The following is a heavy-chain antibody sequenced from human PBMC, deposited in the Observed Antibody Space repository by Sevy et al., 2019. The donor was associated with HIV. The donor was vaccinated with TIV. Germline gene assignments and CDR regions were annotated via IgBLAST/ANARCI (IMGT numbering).Heavy chain of an antibody. D-gene: IGHD3-22*01. CDR3: AGGRYGSSGSVDAFDI. CDR1: GFTFSSYA. Sequence: GGSLRLSCAASGFTFSSYALNWVRQAPGKGLEWVSTIYGSRGVTYYADYVKGRFTISRDNSKNTLYLQMNSLRTEDTAVYFCAGGRYGSSGSVDAFDIWGQGTMVTVSS. CDR2: IYGSRGVT. V-gene: IGHV3-23*01. J-gene: IGHJ3*02.